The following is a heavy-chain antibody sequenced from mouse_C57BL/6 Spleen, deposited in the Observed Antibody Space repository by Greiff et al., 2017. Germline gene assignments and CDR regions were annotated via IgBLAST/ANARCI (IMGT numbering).Heavy chain of an antibody. Sequence: VQLQQSGPELVKPGASVKIPCKASGYTFTDYNMDWVKQSHGKSLEWIGDINPNNGGTIYNQKFKGKATLTVDKSSSTAYMELRSLTSEDTAVYYCARHYYGSSPGAMDYWGQGTSVTVSS. V-gene: IGHV1-18*01. CDR3: ARHYYGSSPGAMDY. D-gene: IGHD1-1*01. CDR1: GYTFTDYN. CDR2: INPNNGGT. J-gene: IGHJ4*01.